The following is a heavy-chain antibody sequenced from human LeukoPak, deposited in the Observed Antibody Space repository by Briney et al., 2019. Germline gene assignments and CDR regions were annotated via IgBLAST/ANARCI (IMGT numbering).Heavy chain of an antibody. Sequence: GGSLRLSCAASGLTLSTYWMHWLRQVPGKGLVWVSHINSDGSISSYADSVKGRFTISRDNAKNTLYLQMNSLRAEDTAVYYCSVNYCSGGSCYMLWGQGTLVTVSS. CDR3: SVNYCSGGSCYML. CDR2: INSDGSIS. D-gene: IGHD2-15*01. J-gene: IGHJ4*02. CDR1: GLTLSTYW. V-gene: IGHV3-74*01.